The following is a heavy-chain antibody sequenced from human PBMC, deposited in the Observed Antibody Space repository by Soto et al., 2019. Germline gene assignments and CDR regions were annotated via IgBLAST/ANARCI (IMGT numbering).Heavy chain of an antibody. J-gene: IGHJ5*02. CDR2: INHSGST. V-gene: IGHV4-34*01. CDR1: VGSFSGYY. Sequence: SENLYLTCAVYVGSFSGYYWSWIRQPPEKELEWIGEINHSGSTNYNPSLKSRVTISVDTSKNQFSLKLSSVTAADTAVYYCARGGFRPRYNWLVPWGQGTLGTVFS. CDR3: ARGGFRPRYNWLVP. D-gene: IGHD6-25*01.